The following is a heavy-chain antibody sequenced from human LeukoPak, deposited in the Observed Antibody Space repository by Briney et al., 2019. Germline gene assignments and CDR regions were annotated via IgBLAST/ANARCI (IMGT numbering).Heavy chain of an antibody. D-gene: IGHD3-9*01. CDR3: ARGDYDILTGYGSNWFDP. CDR2: ISAYNANT. Sequence: ASVKVSCKASGYTFTSYGISWVRQAPGQGLEWMGWISAYNANTNYAQKLQGRVTMTTDTSTSTAYMELRSLRSDDTAVYYCARGDYDILTGYGSNWFDPWGQGTLVTVSS. CDR1: GYTFTSYG. V-gene: IGHV1-18*04. J-gene: IGHJ5*02.